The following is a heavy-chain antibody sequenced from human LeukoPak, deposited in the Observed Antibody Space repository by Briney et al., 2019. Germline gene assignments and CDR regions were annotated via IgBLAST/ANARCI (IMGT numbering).Heavy chain of an antibody. D-gene: IGHD5-18*01. CDR1: GYTFTSYD. CDR2: MNPNSGNT. Sequence: ASVKVSCKASGYTFTSYDIIWVRQATGQGLEWMGWMNPNSGNTGYAQKFQDRVTMIRNTSLSTAYMELSSLRSEDTAVYYCANGYSYGWTYYYYYGMDVWGQGTTVTVSS. J-gene: IGHJ6*02. CDR3: ANGYSYGWTYYYYYGMDV. V-gene: IGHV1-8*01.